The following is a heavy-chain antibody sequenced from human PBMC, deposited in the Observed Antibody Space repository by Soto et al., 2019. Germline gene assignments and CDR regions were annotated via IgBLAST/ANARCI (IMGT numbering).Heavy chain of an antibody. Sequence: PSETLSLTCTVSGGSISSGGYYWSWIRQHPGKGLEWIGYIYYSGSTYYNPSLKSRVTISVDTSKNQFSLKLSSVTAADTAVYYCARVPRTPQNWFDPWGQGTLVTVSS. V-gene: IGHV4-31*03. J-gene: IGHJ5*02. CDR1: GGSISSGGYY. CDR3: ARVPRTPQNWFDP. CDR2: IYYSGST.